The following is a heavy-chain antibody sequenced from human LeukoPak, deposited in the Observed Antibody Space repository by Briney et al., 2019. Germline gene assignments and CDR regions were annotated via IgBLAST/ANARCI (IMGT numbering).Heavy chain of an antibody. Sequence: GGSLRLSCAASGFSFSSYSITWVRQAPGKGLEWVSYISGDGNAKHYTDSVKGRFTISRDNAKNALYLQMNSLRAEDTAVDFCASDYVYAFDYWGQGTLVTVSS. CDR2: ISGDGNAK. CDR3: ASDYVYAFDY. D-gene: IGHD2/OR15-2a*01. V-gene: IGHV3-48*01. J-gene: IGHJ4*02. CDR1: GFSFSSYS.